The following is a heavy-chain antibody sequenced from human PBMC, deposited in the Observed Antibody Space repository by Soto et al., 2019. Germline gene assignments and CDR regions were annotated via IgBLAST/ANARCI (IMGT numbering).Heavy chain of an antibody. J-gene: IGHJ4*02. CDR1: GFTFSDYY. Sequence: QVQLVESGGGLVKPGGSLRLSCAASGFTFSDYYMTWIRQAPGKGLEWLSYISSRSTYTNYADYVQGRFTISRDNAKNSLYLQMNSLRAEDTAVYYCARGNYGWYLGDFDYWGQGTLVSVSS. CDR3: ARGNYGWYLGDFDY. CDR2: ISSRSTYT. V-gene: IGHV3-11*05. D-gene: IGHD6-19*01.